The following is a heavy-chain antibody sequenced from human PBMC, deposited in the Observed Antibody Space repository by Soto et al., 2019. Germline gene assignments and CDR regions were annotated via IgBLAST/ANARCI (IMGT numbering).Heavy chain of an antibody. Sequence: GGSLRLSCAASGFTFSTYTMNWVRQAPGKGLEWVSGISNRGDDTYYADSVKGRFTISRDNSRNTLSLQMNSLRPEDSAVYFCSKPPSSPHDDYWGQGTLVTVSS. V-gene: IGHV3-23*01. CDR2: ISNRGDDT. J-gene: IGHJ4*02. CDR3: SKPPSSPHDDY. CDR1: GFTFSTYT. D-gene: IGHD6-6*01.